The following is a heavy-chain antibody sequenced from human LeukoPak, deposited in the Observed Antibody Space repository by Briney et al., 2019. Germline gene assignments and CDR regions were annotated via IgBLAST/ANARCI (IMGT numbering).Heavy chain of an antibody. CDR2: IYPGDSDT. V-gene: IGHV5-51*01. CDR1: GYSFTSYW. Sequence: GESLKISCKGSGYSFTSYWIGWVRQMPGKGLEWMGIIYPGDSDTRYSPSFQGQVTISADKSISTAYLQWSSLKASDTAMYYCARQYCSGGGCYPNAFDIWGQGTMVTVSS. CDR3: ARQYCSGGGCYPNAFDI. D-gene: IGHD2-15*01. J-gene: IGHJ3*02.